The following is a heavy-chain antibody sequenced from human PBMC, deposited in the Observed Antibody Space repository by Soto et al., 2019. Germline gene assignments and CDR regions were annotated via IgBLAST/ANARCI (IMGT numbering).Heavy chain of an antibody. D-gene: IGHD3-22*01. Sequence: SVMISCNASGYTLTVDYMAWVRQTPGQGLDWMGWINPNSGGTNYAQKFHGRVTMTRDTSISTAYMELSRLRSDDTAVYYCANILTYYYDSSGFQDFPFDYWGQGTLVTV. CDR3: ANILTYYYDSSGFQDFPFDY. V-gene: IGHV1-2*02. J-gene: IGHJ4*02. CDR1: GYTLTVDY. CDR2: INPNSGGT.